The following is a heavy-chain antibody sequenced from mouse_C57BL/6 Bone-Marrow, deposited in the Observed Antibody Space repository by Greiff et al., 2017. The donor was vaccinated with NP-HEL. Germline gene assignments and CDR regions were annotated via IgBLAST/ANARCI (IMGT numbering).Heavy chain of an antibody. CDR3: ARPNYYGSSLWFAY. Sequence: VMLVESGPGLVQPSQSLSITCTVSGFSLTSYGVHWVRQSPGKGLEWLGVIWSGGSTAYNAAFISRQSISTDNSKSQVFFKMTSQKADDTAIYDGARPNYYGSSLWFAYWGQGTLVTVSA. CDR1: GFSLTSYG. V-gene: IGHV2-2*01. J-gene: IGHJ3*01. CDR2: IWSGGST. D-gene: IGHD1-1*01.